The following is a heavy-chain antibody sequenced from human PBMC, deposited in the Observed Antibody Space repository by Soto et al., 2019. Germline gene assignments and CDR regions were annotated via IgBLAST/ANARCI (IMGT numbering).Heavy chain of an antibody. V-gene: IGHV1-69*04. D-gene: IGHD5-12*01. CDR2: IIPLLDIA. CDR1: GGTFSNDI. CDR3: ARDSPIGSTFSGYDAIDY. Sequence: ASVKVSCKTSGGTFSNDIITWVRQAPGQGLEWMGRIIPLLDIANYAQKFQGRATITADKSTGTAYMELNSLRSEDTAVYYCARDSPIGSTFSGYDAIDYWGQGTLVTVSS. J-gene: IGHJ4*02.